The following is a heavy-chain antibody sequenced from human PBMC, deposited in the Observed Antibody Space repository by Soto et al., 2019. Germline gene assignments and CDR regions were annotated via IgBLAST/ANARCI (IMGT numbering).Heavy chain of an antibody. J-gene: IGHJ1*01. CDR2: IYSGGST. CDR3: AGSAYCGGDCYLYFQH. V-gene: IGHV3-53*01. D-gene: IGHD2-21*02. Sequence: GGSLRLSYAASGFTVSSNYVSWVRQAPGKGLEWVSVIYSGGSTYYADSVKGRFTISRDNSKNTLYLQMNSLRAEDTAVYYCAGSAYCGGDCYLYFQHWGQGTLVTVSS. CDR1: GFTVSSNY.